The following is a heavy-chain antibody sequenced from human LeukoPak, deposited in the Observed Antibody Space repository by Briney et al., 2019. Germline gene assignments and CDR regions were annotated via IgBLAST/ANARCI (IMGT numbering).Heavy chain of an antibody. Sequence: GRSLRLSCAASGFTFDDYAMHWVRQAPGKGLEWVSGISWNSVSIGYADSVKGRFTISRDSSKNTLYLQMNSLRTEDTAVYYCAKNDSWGQGTLVIVSS. J-gene: IGHJ4*02. CDR2: ISWNSVSI. CDR3: AKNDS. V-gene: IGHV3-9*01. CDR1: GFTFDDYA.